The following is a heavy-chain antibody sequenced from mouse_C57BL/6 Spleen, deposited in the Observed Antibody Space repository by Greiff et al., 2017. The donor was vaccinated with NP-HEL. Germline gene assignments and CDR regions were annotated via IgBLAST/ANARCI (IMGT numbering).Heavy chain of an antibody. CDR1: GFTFSSYT. CDR3: ARRGGSGYFDY. CDR2: ISGGGGNT. D-gene: IGHD3-2*02. J-gene: IGHJ2*01. Sequence: DVMLVESGGGLVKPGGSLKLSCAASGFTFSSYTMSWVRQTPEKRLEWVATISGGGGNTYYPDSVKGRFTISRDNAKNTLYLQMSSLRSEDTSLYYCARRGGSGYFDYWGQGTTLTVSS. V-gene: IGHV5-9*01.